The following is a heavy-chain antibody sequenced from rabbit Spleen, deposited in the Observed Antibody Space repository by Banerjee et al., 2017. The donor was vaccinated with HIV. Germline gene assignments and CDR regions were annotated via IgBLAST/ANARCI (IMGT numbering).Heavy chain of an antibody. J-gene: IGHJ4*01. CDR1: GFPCSNKAV. CDR3: ARDLDGVIGLNFGW. V-gene: IGHV1S45*01. CDR2: INAVTGKA. D-gene: IGHD1-1*01. Sequence: QEQLEESGGGLVKPEGSLTLTCKASGFPCSNKAVMCWVRHAPGKGLEWIACINAVTGKAVYASWAKGRFAFSKTSSTTVTLQMTSLTAADTATYFCARDLDGVIGLNFGWWGPGTLVTVS.